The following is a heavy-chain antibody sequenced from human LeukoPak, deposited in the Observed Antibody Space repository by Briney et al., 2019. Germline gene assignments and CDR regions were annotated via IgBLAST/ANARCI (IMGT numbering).Heavy chain of an antibody. CDR2: IYTSGST. J-gene: IGHJ4*02. Sequence: PSETLSLTCTVSGGSISSYYWSWIRQPPGEGLEWLGRIYTSGSTNYNPSLKSRVTISVDTSKNQFSLKLSSVTAADTAIYYCASWGYDSSGYYYGRGVYWGQGTLVTVSS. V-gene: IGHV4-4*08. D-gene: IGHD3-22*01. CDR3: ASWGYDSSGYYYGRGVY. CDR1: GGSISSYY.